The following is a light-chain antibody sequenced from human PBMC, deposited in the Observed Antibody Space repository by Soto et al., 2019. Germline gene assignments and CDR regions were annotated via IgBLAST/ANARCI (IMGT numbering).Light chain of an antibody. V-gene: IGLV2-14*01. CDR2: DVS. CDR3: SSYTGSTTYV. CDR1: SSVVGGYNY. J-gene: IGLJ1*01. Sequence: QSVLTQPASVSGSPGQSITISCTGTSSVVGGYNYVSWYQQHPGKAPKLMIYDVSNRPSGVSNRFSGSKSGNTASLTISGLQAEDEADYYCSSYTGSTTYVFGIGTKVTVL.